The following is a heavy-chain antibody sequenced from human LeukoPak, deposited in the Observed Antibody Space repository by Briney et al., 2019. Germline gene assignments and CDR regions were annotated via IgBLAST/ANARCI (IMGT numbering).Heavy chain of an antibody. D-gene: IGHD6-19*01. CDR1: GFTLSAYA. Sequence: GGSLRLSCAASGFTLSAYAMNWVRQAPGKGLDWVSSISSSGGSAYYADSVKGRFTISRDNSKNTLYLEMNSLRAEDTAVYYCASPLFTSSGWYEESLRIDYWGQGTLVTVSS. J-gene: IGHJ4*02. V-gene: IGHV3-23*01. CDR3: ASPLFTSSGWYEESLRIDY. CDR2: ISSSGGSA.